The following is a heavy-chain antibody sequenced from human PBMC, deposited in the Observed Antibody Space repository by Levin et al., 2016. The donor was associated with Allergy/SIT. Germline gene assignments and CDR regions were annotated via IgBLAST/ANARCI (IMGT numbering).Heavy chain of an antibody. CDR2: ISGSGGST. CDR1: GFTFSSYA. CDR3: AREGKYYDSSGYYGGYAFDI. Sequence: GGSLRLSCAASGFTFSSYAMSWVRQAPGKGLEWVSAISGSGGSTYYADSVKGRFTISRDNSKNTLYLQMNSLRAEDTAVYYCAREGKYYDSSGYYGGYAFDIWGQGTMVTVSS. D-gene: IGHD3-22*01. J-gene: IGHJ3*02. V-gene: IGHV3-23*01.